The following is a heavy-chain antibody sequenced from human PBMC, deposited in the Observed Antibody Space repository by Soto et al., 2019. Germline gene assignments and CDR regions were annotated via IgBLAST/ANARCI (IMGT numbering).Heavy chain of an antibody. CDR3: ARIRASSGPHFDY. Sequence: GESLKLSCKGSGYIFTNYWISWVRQMPGKGLEWMGRIDPSDSYTNYSPSFQSHVTMSADKPINTAYLQWSSLKASDTAIYYCARIRASSGPHFDYWGQGMLVTVSS. J-gene: IGHJ4*02. CDR1: GYIFTNYW. CDR2: IDPSDSYT. V-gene: IGHV5-10-1*01. D-gene: IGHD2-8*02.